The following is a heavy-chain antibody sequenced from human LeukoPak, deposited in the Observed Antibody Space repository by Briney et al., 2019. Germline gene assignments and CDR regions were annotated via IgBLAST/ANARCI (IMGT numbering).Heavy chain of an antibody. D-gene: IGHD4-17*01. CDR3: ARGSTVTTD. Sequence: SETQSLTCTVSGGSISSYYWSWIRQPPGKGLEWIGYIYYSGSTNYNPSLKSRVTISVDTSKNQFSLKLSSVTAADTAVYYCARGSTVTTDWGQGTLVTVSS. J-gene: IGHJ4*02. CDR2: IYYSGST. CDR1: GGSISSYY. V-gene: IGHV4-59*01.